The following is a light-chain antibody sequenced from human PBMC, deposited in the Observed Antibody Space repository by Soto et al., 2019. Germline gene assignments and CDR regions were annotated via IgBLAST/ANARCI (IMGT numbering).Light chain of an antibody. CDR2: GAS. CDR3: QQYVTSSPRT. J-gene: IGKJ1*01. V-gene: IGKV3-20*01. CDR1: QSINSTY. Sequence: EIVLTQSPGTVSLSPGERATLSCRASQSINSTYLAWYHQKPGQAPRLLIYGASTRATGISDRFSGSASGTDFTLTISRLEPEDFAVYYCQQYVTSSPRTFGQGTKVDIK.